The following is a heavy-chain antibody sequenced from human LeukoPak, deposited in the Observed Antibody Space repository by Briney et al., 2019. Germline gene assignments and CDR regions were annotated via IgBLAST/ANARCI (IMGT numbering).Heavy chain of an antibody. Sequence: GGSLRLSCAASGFTFSSYEMNWFRQAPGKGLEWVSYISSSGSTIYYADSVKGRFTISRDNAKNSLYLQMNSLRAEDTAVYYCARDGRSSWFSYYFDYWGQGTLVTVSS. CDR2: ISSSGSTI. CDR3: ARDGRSSWFSYYFDY. D-gene: IGHD6-13*01. J-gene: IGHJ4*02. CDR1: GFTFSSYE. V-gene: IGHV3-48*03.